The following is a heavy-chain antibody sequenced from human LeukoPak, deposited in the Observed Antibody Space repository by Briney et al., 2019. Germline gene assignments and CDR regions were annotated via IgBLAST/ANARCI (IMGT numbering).Heavy chain of an antibody. D-gene: IGHD3-22*01. J-gene: IGHJ4*02. Sequence: SETLSLTCAVNGGSFSGYYWSWIRQPPGKGLEWIGEINHSGSTNYNPSLKSRVTISVDTSKNQFSLKLSSVTAADTAVYYCARGHSSGYFDYWGQGTLVTVSS. V-gene: IGHV4-34*01. CDR2: INHSGST. CDR1: GGSFSGYY. CDR3: ARGHSSGYFDY.